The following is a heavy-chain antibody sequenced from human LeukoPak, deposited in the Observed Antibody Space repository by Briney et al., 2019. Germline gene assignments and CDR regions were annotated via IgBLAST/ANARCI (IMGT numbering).Heavy chain of an antibody. CDR3: AREEEGYCSSTSCYTGGETYYYYYMDV. Sequence: SETLSLTCTVSGGSISSYYWSWIRQPAGKGLEWIGRIYTSGSTNYNPSLKSRVTMSVDTSKNQFSLKLSSVTVADTAVYYCAREEEGYCSSTSCYTGGETYYYYYMDVWGKGTTVTVSS. D-gene: IGHD2-2*02. CDR2: IYTSGST. CDR1: GGSISSYY. V-gene: IGHV4-4*07. J-gene: IGHJ6*03.